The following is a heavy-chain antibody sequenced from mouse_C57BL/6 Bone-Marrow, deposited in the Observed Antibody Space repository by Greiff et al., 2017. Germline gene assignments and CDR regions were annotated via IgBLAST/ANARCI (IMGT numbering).Heavy chain of an antibody. CDR3: ARTCLFVITVGGFAY. Sequence: QVQLQQPGAELVKPGASVKLSCKASGYTFTSYWMHWVKQRPGRGLEWIGRIDPNSGGTKYNEKFKSKATLTVYKPSSTAYMQLSSLTSEDSAVYYSARTCLFVITVGGFAYWGQGTRVTVSA. CDR1: GYTFTSYW. V-gene: IGHV1-72*01. CDR2: IDPNSGGT. D-gene: IGHD1-1*01. J-gene: IGHJ3*01.